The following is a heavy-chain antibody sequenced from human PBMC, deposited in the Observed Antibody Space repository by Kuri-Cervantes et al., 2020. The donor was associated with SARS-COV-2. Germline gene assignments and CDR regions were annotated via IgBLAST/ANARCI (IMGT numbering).Heavy chain of an antibody. CDR3: ARVGGQVAGTLYFQH. D-gene: IGHD6-19*01. CDR2: IYCSGST. CDR1: GGSFSGYY. V-gene: IGHV4-34*01. Sequence: SETLSLTCAVYGGSFSGYYWSWIRQPPGKGLEWIGRIYCSGSTYYNPSLKSRVTISVDTSKNQFSLKLSSVTAADTAVYYCARVGGQVAGTLYFQHWGQGTLVTVSS. J-gene: IGHJ1*01.